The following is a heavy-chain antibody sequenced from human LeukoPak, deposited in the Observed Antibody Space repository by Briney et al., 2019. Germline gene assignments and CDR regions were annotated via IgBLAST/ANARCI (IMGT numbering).Heavy chain of an antibody. Sequence: GGSLRLSCAASGFTFSGCGMHWVRQAPGKGLEWVAFIWYDGRDKYYADPVKGQFTISRDNSKNTLYLQMNSLRAEDTAVYYCAKDPYSYGSYFDYWGQGTLVTVSS. CDR3: AKDPYSYGSYFDY. J-gene: IGHJ4*02. CDR2: IWYDGRDK. V-gene: IGHV3-30*02. D-gene: IGHD5-18*01. CDR1: GFTFSGCG.